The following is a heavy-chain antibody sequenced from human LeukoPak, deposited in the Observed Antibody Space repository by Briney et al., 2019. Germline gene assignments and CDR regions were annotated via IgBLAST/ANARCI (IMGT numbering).Heavy chain of an antibody. CDR2: ISWGSGSI. D-gene: IGHD4-17*01. J-gene: IGHJ4*01. CDR1: GFTFDDYA. Sequence: GGSLRLSCAASGFTFDDYAMHWVRHAPGKGLEWVSGISWGSGSITYADSVKGRFTISRDNARNSLYLQMNSLRVEDTAVYYCVAVTGDYWGQGTLVTVSS. V-gene: IGHV3-9*01. CDR3: VAVTGDY.